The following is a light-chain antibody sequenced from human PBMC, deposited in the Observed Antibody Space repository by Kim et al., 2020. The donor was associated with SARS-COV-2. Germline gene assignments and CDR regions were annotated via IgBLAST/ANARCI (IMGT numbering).Light chain of an antibody. V-gene: IGKV3-20*01. CDR2: YAS. Sequence: EIVLTQSPGTLSLSTGERATLSCRASQTVSNTYLAWYQQKPGQSPRLLIYYASNRATGIPDRFSGSGSGTDYTLTISRLEPEDFAVYDCQEYGSSRTWTFGQGTKVDIK. J-gene: IGKJ1*01. CDR3: QEYGSSRTWT. CDR1: QTVSNTY.